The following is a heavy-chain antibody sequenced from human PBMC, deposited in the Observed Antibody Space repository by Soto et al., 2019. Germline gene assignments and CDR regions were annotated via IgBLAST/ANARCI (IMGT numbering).Heavy chain of an antibody. V-gene: IGHV4-34*01. Sequence: QVQLQQWGAGLLKPSETLSLTCAVYGGSFSGYYWSWIRQPPGKGLEWIGEINHSGSTNYNPSLKSRVIISVDTSKNQFSLKLGSVTAADAAVYYCARRKVITPWYYYGMVFWGQGTTVTLSS. J-gene: IGHJ6*02. D-gene: IGHD3-10*01. CDR3: ARRKVITPWYYYGMVF. CDR1: GGSFSGYY. CDR2: INHSGST.